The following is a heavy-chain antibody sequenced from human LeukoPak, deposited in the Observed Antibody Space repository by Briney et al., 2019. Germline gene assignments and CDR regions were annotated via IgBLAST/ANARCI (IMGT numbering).Heavy chain of an antibody. V-gene: IGHV1-2*02. CDR2: INPNSGGT. J-gene: IGHJ5*02. CDR1: GYTFTSYG. Sequence: ASVKVSCKASGYTFTSYGISWVRQAPGQGLEWMGWINPNSGGTNYAQKFQGRVTMTRDTSISTAYMELSRLRSDDTAVYYCARDKGIAVAGWFDPWGQGTLVTVSS. D-gene: IGHD6-19*01. CDR3: ARDKGIAVAGWFDP.